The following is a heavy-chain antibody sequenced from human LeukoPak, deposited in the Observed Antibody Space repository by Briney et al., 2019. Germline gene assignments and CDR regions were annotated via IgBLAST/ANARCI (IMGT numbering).Heavy chain of an antibody. D-gene: IGHD3-16*01. V-gene: IGHV1-24*01. CDR2: FDPEEGKK. CDR1: GYRLTDVF. CDR3: VRDQGIGAAAFDF. Sequence: ASVTVSCKVSGYRLTDVFIQWVRQAPGEGLEWMGGFDPEEGKKVYARDFEGRVTTTEDTSTDTAYMELSSLRSEDTAVYYCVRDQGIGAAAFDFWGQGTLVTVTP. J-gene: IGHJ4*02.